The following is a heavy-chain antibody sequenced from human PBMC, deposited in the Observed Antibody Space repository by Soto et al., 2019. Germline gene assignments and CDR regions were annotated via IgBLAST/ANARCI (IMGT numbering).Heavy chain of an antibody. J-gene: IGHJ3*02. V-gene: IGHV3-33*01. D-gene: IGHD4-17*01. CDR2: IWYDGSNK. Sequence: QVQLVESGGGVVQPGRSLRLSCAASGFTFSSYGMHWVRQAPGKGLEWVAVIWYDGSNKYYADSVKGRFTISRDNSKNTLYLQMNSLRAEDTAVYYCARGHTVTNMGAFDIWGQGTMVTVSS. CDR3: ARGHTVTNMGAFDI. CDR1: GFTFSSYG.